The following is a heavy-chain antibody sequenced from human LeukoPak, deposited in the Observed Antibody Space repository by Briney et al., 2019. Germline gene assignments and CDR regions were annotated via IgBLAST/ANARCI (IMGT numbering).Heavy chain of an antibody. Sequence: PGGSLRLSCAASGFTFSSYETNWVRQAPGKGLEWVSYISSGGSTIYYADSVRGRFTISRDNAKNSLYLQMNSLRAEDTAVYYCARAVGYSGFSDYWGQGTLVTVSS. CDR3: ARAVGYSGFSDY. J-gene: IGHJ4*02. CDR1: GFTFSSYE. CDR2: ISSGGSTI. V-gene: IGHV3-48*03. D-gene: IGHD5-12*01.